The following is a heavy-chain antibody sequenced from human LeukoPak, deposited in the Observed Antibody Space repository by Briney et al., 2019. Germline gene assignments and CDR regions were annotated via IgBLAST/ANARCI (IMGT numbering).Heavy chain of an antibody. Sequence: GGSLRLSCAASGFTFGTYWMSWVRQAPGKGLEWVSSISGSGGSTYYADSVKGRFTISRDNSKNTLYLQMNSLRAEDTAIYYCAKYRVETIPYFDYWGQGTLVTVSS. J-gene: IGHJ4*02. CDR2: ISGSGGST. D-gene: IGHD2-21*01. V-gene: IGHV3-23*01. CDR1: GFTFGTYW. CDR3: AKYRVETIPYFDY.